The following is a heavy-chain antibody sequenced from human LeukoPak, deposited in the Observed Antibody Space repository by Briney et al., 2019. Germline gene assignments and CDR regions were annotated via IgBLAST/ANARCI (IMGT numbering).Heavy chain of an antibody. J-gene: IGHJ4*02. V-gene: IGHV3-23*01. CDR3: AKVGSQWLVRRWYCFDY. CDR1: GFTFSSYA. Sequence: GGSLRLSCAASGFTFSSYAMSWVRQAPGKGLEWVSAISGSGGSTYYADSVKGRFTISRDNSKNTLYLQMNSLRAEDTAVYYCAKVGSQWLVRRWYCFDYWGQGTLVTVSS. CDR2: ISGSGGST. D-gene: IGHD6-19*01.